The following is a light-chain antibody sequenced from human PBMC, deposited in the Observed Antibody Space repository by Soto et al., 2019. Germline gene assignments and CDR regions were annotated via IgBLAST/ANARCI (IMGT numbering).Light chain of an antibody. CDR3: CSYTRSSTLL. Sequence: QSVLTQPASVSGSPGQSITVSCTGTSSDVGRYNYVSWYQQHPGRAPRLIIYEVINRPAGVSNRCSGSKSGNTALLTISGLQAADEAEYYCCSYTRSSTLLFGGGTKLTVL. J-gene: IGLJ2*01. CDR1: SSDVGRYNY. V-gene: IGLV2-14*01. CDR2: EVI.